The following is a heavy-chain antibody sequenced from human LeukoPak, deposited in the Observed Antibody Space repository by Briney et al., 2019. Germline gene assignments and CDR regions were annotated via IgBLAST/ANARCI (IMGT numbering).Heavy chain of an antibody. Sequence: AGGSLRLSCVASGFTFSTYDMNWVRQAPGKGLEWVPYLSSTGGTRYYAKSVQGRFTISRDDGKNSLYLQISSLRAEDTAVYYCARAARPKLRFLDFDYWGQGTPLTVSS. V-gene: IGHV3-48*01. CDR1: GFTFSTYD. J-gene: IGHJ4*02. CDR2: LSSTGGTR. D-gene: IGHD3-3*01. CDR3: ARAARPKLRFLDFDY.